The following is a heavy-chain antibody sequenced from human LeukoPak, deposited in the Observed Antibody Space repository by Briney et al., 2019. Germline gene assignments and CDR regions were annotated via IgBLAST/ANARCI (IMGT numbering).Heavy chain of an antibody. J-gene: IGHJ4*02. CDR1: GYTFSDHY. CDR2: INPNGGGT. CDR3: ARGALDHATVTNYFEY. D-gene: IGHD4-17*01. Sequence: ASLKLSCKASGYTFSDHYMQWVRQAPGQGFEWLGWINPNGGGTSYAQQFQGRVTMTRDTTINSAYMQLSRLGSDDTAVYYCARGALDHATVTNYFEYWGQGTLVTVSS. V-gene: IGHV1-2*02.